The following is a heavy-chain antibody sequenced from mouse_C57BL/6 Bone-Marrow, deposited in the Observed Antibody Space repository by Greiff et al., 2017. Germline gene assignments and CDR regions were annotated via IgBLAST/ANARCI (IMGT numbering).Heavy chain of an antibody. J-gene: IGHJ2*01. CDR3: SRNSLLHYYGSSSYYVDY. CDR1: GFSLTSYG. Sequence: VMLVESGPGLVQPSQSLSITCTVSGFSLTSYGVHWVRQSPGKGLEWLGVIWSGGSTDYNADFISRLSISKDNSKSQVFFKMNSLQADDTAIYYCSRNSLLHYYGSSSYYVDYWGQGTTLTVSS. D-gene: IGHD1-1*01. V-gene: IGHV2-2*01. CDR2: IWSGGST.